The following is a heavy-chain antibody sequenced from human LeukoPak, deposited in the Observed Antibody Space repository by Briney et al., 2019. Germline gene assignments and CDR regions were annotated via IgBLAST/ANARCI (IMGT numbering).Heavy chain of an antibody. D-gene: IGHD6-19*01. J-gene: IGHJ4*02. Sequence: GGSLRLSCAASGFTFISYGMHWVRQAPGKGLEWVAVIWHDGSNINYGDSVKGRFTISRDNSENKLFLQMNSLRAEDTALYYCVRDNTSGYNSGWPLGHWGQGTLVTVSS. V-gene: IGHV3-33*01. CDR1: GFTFISYG. CDR3: VRDNTSGYNSGWPLGH. CDR2: IWHDGSNI.